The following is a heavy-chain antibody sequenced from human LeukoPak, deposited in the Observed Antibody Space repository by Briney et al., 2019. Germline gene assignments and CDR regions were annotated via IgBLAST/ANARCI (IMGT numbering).Heavy chain of an antibody. V-gene: IGHV3-13*05. CDR2: IGTAGDP. CDR1: GFTFSSYD. CDR3: ARRGHFSDAFDI. J-gene: IGHJ3*02. Sequence: GGSLRLPCAASGFTFSSYDMHWVRQATGKGLEWVSAIGTAGDPYYPGSVKGRFTISRENAKNSLYLQMNSLRAGDTAVYYCARRGHFSDAFDIWGQGTMVTVSS. D-gene: IGHD2/OR15-2a*01.